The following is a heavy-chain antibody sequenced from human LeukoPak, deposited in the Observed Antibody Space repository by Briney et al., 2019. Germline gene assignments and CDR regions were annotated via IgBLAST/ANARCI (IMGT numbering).Heavy chain of an antibody. CDR3: AREESGGYFDY. V-gene: IGHV1-46*01. CDR2: ISPTGSST. Sequence: ASLKVSCKASGFTFTNYYMHWVRQAPGQGLEWMGLISPTGSSTTYAQKFRGRVTMTRDPSTTTVHMELSSLRSEDTAVYYCAREESGGYFDYWGQGTLVTVSS. CDR1: GFTFTNYY. D-gene: IGHD2-8*02. J-gene: IGHJ4*02.